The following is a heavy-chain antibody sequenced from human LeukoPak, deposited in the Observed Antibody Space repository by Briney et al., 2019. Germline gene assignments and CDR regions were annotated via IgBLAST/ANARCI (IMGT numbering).Heavy chain of an antibody. Sequence: SETLSLTCTVSGGSISSYYWSWIRQPAGKGLEWIGRIYTSGSTDYNPSLKSRVTMSVDTSKNQFSLRLSSVTAADTAVYYCARQPVWFGELLGWFDPWGQGTLVTVSS. CDR2: IYTSGST. J-gene: IGHJ5*02. CDR1: GGSISSYY. V-gene: IGHV4-4*07. CDR3: ARQPVWFGELLGWFDP. D-gene: IGHD3-10*01.